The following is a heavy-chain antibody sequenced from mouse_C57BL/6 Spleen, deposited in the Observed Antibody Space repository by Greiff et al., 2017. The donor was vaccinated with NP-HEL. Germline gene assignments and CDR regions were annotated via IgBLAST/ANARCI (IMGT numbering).Heavy chain of an antibody. D-gene: IGHD2-2*01. CDR3: TRDRLRRDGYYFDY. J-gene: IGHJ2*01. Sequence: EVMLVESGEGLVKPGGSLKLSCAASGFTFSSYAMSWVRQTPETRLEWVAYISSGGDYIYYADPVKGPFPISRDNARNNLYLQMSSLKSEDTAMYYCTRDRLRRDGYYFDYWGQGTTLTVSS. CDR2: ISSGGDYI. V-gene: IGHV5-9-1*02. CDR1: GFTFSSYA.